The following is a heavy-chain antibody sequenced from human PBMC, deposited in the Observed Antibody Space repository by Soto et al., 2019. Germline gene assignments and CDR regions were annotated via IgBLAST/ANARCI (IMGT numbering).Heavy chain of an antibody. J-gene: IGHJ5*02. CDR1: GYPFSNYN. Sequence: ASVKVSCKASGYPFSNYNITWVRQAPGQGLEWMGRISGHSGGTNYAEKVRDRITMATDTPTSTAYMELSSLRSEDTAVYYCARDSGMRYFDWLLKRGNWFDPWGQGTLVTVSS. V-gene: IGHV1-18*01. D-gene: IGHD3-9*01. CDR3: ARDSGMRYFDWLLKRGNWFDP. CDR2: ISGHSGGT.